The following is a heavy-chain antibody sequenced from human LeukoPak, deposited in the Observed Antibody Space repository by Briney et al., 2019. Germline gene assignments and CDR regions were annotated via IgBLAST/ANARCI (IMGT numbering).Heavy chain of an antibody. D-gene: IGHD5-18*01. CDR3: ARAGVGYSYGVLTEGYYYYYYMDV. J-gene: IGHJ6*03. CDR2: IYHSGST. Sequence: SETLSLTCTVSGYSISSGYYWGWIRQPPGKGLEWIGSIYHSGSTYYNPSLKSRVTISVDTSKNQFSLKLSSVTAADTAVYYCARAGVGYSYGVLTEGYYYYYYMDVWGKGTTVTISS. CDR1: GYSISSGYY. V-gene: IGHV4-38-2*02.